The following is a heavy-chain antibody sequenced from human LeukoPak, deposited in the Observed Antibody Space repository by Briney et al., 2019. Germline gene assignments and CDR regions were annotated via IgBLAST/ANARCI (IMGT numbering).Heavy chain of an antibody. Sequence: PGGSLTLSCAASGFTFSSYEMNWVRQAPGKGLEWVSYISSSGSTTHYADSVKGRFTISRDNAKKSLYLQMNCLRAEDTAVYYCARDNYDSSGYYFDWGQGTLVTVSS. V-gene: IGHV3-48*03. CDR2: ISSSGSTT. CDR3: ARDNYDSSGYYFD. J-gene: IGHJ4*02. CDR1: GFTFSSYE. D-gene: IGHD3-22*01.